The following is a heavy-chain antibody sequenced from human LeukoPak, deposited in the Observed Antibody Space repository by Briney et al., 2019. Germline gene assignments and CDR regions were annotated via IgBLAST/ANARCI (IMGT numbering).Heavy chain of an antibody. CDR1: GGSISSYY. CDR2: ISSRGRT. Sequence: SETLSLTCTVSGGSISSYYWSWIRQPAGKGLEWIGYISSRGRTYYKPSLKSRITVSIDTAKNQFSLKVSSVTAADTAVYYCARGQYGSGIVYWGQGTLVTVSS. V-gene: IGHV4-59*06. CDR3: ARGQYGSGIVY. J-gene: IGHJ4*02. D-gene: IGHD3-10*01.